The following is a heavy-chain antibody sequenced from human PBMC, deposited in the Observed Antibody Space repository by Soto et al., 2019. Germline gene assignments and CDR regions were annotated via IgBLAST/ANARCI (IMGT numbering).Heavy chain of an antibody. D-gene: IGHD6-25*01. Sequence: QVQLVESGGGVVQPGRPLRLSCAASTFNFHYYAMHWVRQAPAKGLEWVAVIWFDGSRQYYADSVKGRFTISRDNSKNMVFLEMKSLRVEDTAVYYCARGAGEGQRQGDWFDPWGQGTLVTVSP. CDR1: TFNFHYYA. CDR2: IWFDGSRQ. CDR3: ARGAGEGQRQGDWFDP. V-gene: IGHV3-33*01. J-gene: IGHJ5*02.